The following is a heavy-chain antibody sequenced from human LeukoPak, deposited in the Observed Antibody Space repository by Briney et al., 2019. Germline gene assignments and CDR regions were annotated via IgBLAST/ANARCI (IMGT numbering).Heavy chain of an antibody. CDR3: ARASGYYYDSSGYYGKYFQH. V-gene: IGHV4-30-2*01. Sequence: PSQTLSLTCAVSGGTISSGGYSWSWIRQPPGKGLEWIGYIYHSESTYYNPSHKSRVTISVDRSKNQFSLKLSSVTAADTAVYYCARASGYYYDSSGYYGKYFQHWGQGTLVTVSS. D-gene: IGHD3-22*01. J-gene: IGHJ1*01. CDR2: IYHSEST. CDR1: GGTISSGGYS.